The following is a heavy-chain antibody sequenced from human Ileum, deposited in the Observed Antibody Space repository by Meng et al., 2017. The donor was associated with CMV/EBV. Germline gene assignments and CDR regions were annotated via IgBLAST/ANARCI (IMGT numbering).Heavy chain of an antibody. CDR1: GGSITSGNYY. Sequence: QVQLQESGPGLVKPSQTLSLTCTVSGGSITSGNYYWSWIRQPPGRGLEWIGYIYYSGSPYYKPSLKSRVTISLDTSKNQFSLNLRSVTATDSAVYYCVRQVVAASFGYWGQGALVTVSS. J-gene: IGHJ4*02. V-gene: IGHV4-30-4*08. CDR2: IYYSGSP. D-gene: IGHD2-15*01. CDR3: VRQVVAASFGY.